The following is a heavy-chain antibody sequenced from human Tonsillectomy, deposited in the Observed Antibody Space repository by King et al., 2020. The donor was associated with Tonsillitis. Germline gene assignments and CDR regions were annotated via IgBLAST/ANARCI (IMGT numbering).Heavy chain of an antibody. CDR2: ISYDGSNK. J-gene: IGHJ6*02. CDR1: GFTFSSYA. D-gene: IGHD6-19*01. V-gene: IGHV3-30-3*01. Sequence: VQLVESGGGVVQPGRSLRLSCAASGFTFSSYAMHWVRQAPGKGLEWVAVISYDGSNKYYADSVKGRFTISRDNSKNTLYLQMNSLRPEDTALYYCARDRGYSSGWPKFYDYGMDVWGQGTTVTVSS. CDR3: ARDRGYSSGWPKFYDYGMDV.